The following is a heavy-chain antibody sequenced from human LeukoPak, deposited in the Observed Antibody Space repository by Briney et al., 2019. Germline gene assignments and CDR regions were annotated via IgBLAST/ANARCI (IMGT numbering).Heavy chain of an antibody. D-gene: IGHD2-2*01. CDR1: GYSFSSYW. CDR2: IYPGDSDT. J-gene: IGHJ6*02. CDR3: ARHIRYCSSTSCKKVQKWGYYYYYYGMDV. Sequence: GESLKISCKGSGYSFSSYWICWVRQMPGKGLLWWGIIYPGDSDTSYSPSFQGQVTISADKSISTAYLQWSSLKASDTAMYYCARHIRYCSSTSCKKVQKWGYYYYYYGMDVWGQGTTVTVSS. V-gene: IGHV5-51*01.